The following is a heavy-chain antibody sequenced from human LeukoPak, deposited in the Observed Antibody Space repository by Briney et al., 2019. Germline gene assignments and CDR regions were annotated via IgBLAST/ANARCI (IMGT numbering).Heavy chain of an antibody. Sequence: PGGSLRLSCAGSGFTVSRSYMSWVRQAPGKGLEWVSTLYSGGTTDYADSVKGRFTISRDNSKNTLYLQMNRLRAEDTAVYYCARGVAAAGTTLDYWGQGTLVTVSS. CDR2: LYSGGTT. D-gene: IGHD6-13*01. J-gene: IGHJ4*02. V-gene: IGHV3-66*01. CDR3: ARGVAAAGTTLDY. CDR1: GFTVSRSY.